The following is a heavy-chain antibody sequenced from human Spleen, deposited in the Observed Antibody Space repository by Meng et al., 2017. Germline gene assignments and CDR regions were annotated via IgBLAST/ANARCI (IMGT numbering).Heavy chain of an antibody. J-gene: IGHJ4*02. V-gene: IGHV3-53*01. CDR3: AKDERGGYSSGWY. CDR2: IYSGGNT. Sequence: GESLKISCAASGFTVSHNYMSWVRQAPGKGLEWVSVIYSGGNTYYADSVKGRFTISRDNSKNTVFLQINSLRAEDTAVYYCAKDERGGYSSGWYWGQGTLVTVSS. D-gene: IGHD6-19*01. CDR1: GFTVSHNY.